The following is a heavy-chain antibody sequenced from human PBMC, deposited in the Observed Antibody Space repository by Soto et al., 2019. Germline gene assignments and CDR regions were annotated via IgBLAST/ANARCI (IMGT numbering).Heavy chain of an antibody. CDR2: INAGNGNT. D-gene: IGHD3-22*01. J-gene: IGHJ6*02. V-gene: IGHV1-3*01. CDR3: ARDPGLTTTYYGMDV. CDR1: GYTFTSYA. Sequence: GASGKVCCKASGYTFTSYAMHWVRQAPGQRLEWMGWINAGNGNTKYSQKFQGRVTITRDTSASTAYMELSSLRSEDTAVYYCARDPGLTTTYYGMDVWGQGTTVTVSS.